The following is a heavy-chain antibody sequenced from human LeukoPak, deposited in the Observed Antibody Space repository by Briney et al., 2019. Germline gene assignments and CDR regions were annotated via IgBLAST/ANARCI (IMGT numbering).Heavy chain of an antibody. CDR1: GGTFSSYA. V-gene: IGHV1-69*05. Sequence: GASVKVSCKASGGTFSSYAISWVRQAPGQGLEWMGGIIPIFGTANYAQKFQGRVTITTDESTSTAYMELSSLRSEDTAVYYCARGRGRGYYDFWSGYYDPWGQGTLVTVSS. CDR3: ARGRGRGYYDFWSGYYDP. CDR2: IIPIFGTA. J-gene: IGHJ5*02. D-gene: IGHD3-3*01.